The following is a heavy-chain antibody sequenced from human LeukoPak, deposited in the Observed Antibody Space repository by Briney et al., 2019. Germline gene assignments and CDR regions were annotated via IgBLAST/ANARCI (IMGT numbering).Heavy chain of an antibody. CDR3: AMAGGFGEFFP. Sequence: ASVTVSCKASGYTFSSYYMHWVRQAPGQGPEWMGRINPSGGSTSYAQKFQGRVTMTRDTSTRTVYMELSSLRSEDTAVYYCAMAGGFGEFFPWGQGTLVTVSS. V-gene: IGHV1-46*01. CDR2: INPSGGST. J-gene: IGHJ5*02. D-gene: IGHD3-10*01. CDR1: GYTFSSYY.